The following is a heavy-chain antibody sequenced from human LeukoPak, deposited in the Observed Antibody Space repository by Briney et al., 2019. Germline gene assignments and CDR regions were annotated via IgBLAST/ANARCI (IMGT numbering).Heavy chain of an antibody. V-gene: IGHV3-23*01. Sequence: SGGSLRLSCAASGFTFSSYAMSWVRQAPGKGLEWVPAISGSGGSTYYADSVKGRFTISRDNSKNTLYLQMNSLRAEDTAVYYCAKLPSYYDILTGSFDYWGQGTLVTVSS. CDR2: ISGSGGST. D-gene: IGHD3-9*01. CDR3: AKLPSYYDILTGSFDY. CDR1: GFTFSSYA. J-gene: IGHJ4*02.